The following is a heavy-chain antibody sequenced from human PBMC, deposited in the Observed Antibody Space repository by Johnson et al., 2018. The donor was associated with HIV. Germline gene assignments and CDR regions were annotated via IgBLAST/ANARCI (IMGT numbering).Heavy chain of an antibody. D-gene: IGHD2-15*01. CDR3: ASDTYCSGGSCYSNAFDI. CDR2: TYYEGINK. Sequence: QVQLVESGGGVVQPGRSLKLSCAASGFTFSSYGMHWVRQAPGKGLEWMALTYYEGINKYYADSVKGRFTISRDNAKHTLYLQMNSLRAEDTAVYYCASDTYCSGGSCYSNAFDIWGQGTMVTVSS. J-gene: IGHJ3*02. V-gene: IGHV3-33*01. CDR1: GFTFSSYG.